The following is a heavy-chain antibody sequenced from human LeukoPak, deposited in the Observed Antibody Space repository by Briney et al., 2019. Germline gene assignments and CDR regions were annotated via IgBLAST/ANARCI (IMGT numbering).Heavy chain of an antibody. V-gene: IGHV1-46*01. CDR1: GYTFTSYY. Sequence: GASVKVSCKASGYTFTSYYMHWVRQAPGQGLEWMGIINPSGGSTSYAQKFQGRVTMTRDTSTSTVYMELSSLRSEDTAVYYCASSEYSSSSGRYFDYWGQGTLVTVSS. CDR3: ASSEYSSSSGRYFDY. J-gene: IGHJ4*02. D-gene: IGHD6-6*01. CDR2: INPSGGST.